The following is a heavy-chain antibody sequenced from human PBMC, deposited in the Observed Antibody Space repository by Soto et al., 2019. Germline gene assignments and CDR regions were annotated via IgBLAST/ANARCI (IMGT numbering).Heavy chain of an antibody. Sequence: VQLVESGGGVVQPGRSLRLSCAASGFTFSSYAMHWVHQAPGKGLEWVAYISDSGSNTLYADSVKGRFTVSRDTAKNSLYLQMSGLRDEDRAVYYCARYYYDSSGYDGMDVWGQGTTVTVSS. CDR3: ARYYYDSSGYDGMDV. D-gene: IGHD3-22*01. CDR1: GFTFSSYA. V-gene: IGHV3-48*02. CDR2: ISDSGSNT. J-gene: IGHJ6*02.